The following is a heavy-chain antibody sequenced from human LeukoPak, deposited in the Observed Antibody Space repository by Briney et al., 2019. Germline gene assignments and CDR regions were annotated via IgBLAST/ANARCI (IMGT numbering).Heavy chain of an antibody. CDR2: ISSNGGST. J-gene: IGHJ4*02. V-gene: IGHV3-64D*06. Sequence: SGGSLRLSCSASGFTFSRYAMHWVRQAPGKGLEYVSAISSNGGSTYYADSVKGRFTISRDNSKNTLYLQMSSLRTEDTAVYYCVKDGSGSYYTYYFDYRGQGTLVTVSS. CDR1: GFTFSRYA. D-gene: IGHD3-10*01. CDR3: VKDGSGSYYTYYFDY.